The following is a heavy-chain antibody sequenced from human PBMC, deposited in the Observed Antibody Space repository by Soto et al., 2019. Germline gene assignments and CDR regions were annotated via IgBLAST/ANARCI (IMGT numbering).Heavy chain of an antibody. CDR3: TTGSLVRGVIISFDY. V-gene: IGHV3-15*01. J-gene: IGHJ4*02. CDR1: GFTFSNAW. CDR2: IKSKTDGGTT. Sequence: GGSLRVSCAASGFTFSNAWMSWVRQAPGKGLEWVGRIKSKTDGGTTDYAAPVKGRFTISRDDSKNTLYLQMNSLKTEDTAVYYCTTGSLVRGVIISFDYRGQVTLGPVSS. D-gene: IGHD3-10*01.